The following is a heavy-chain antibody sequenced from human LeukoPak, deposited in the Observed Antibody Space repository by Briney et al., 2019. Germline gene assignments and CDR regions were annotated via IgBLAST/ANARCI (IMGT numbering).Heavy chain of an antibody. CDR3: ARGPPLDV. J-gene: IGHJ6*03. CDR2: INHSGST. V-gene: IGHV4-34*01. Sequence: SETLSLTCAVYGGSFSGYYWSWIRQPPGKGLEWIGEINHSGSTNYNPSLKSRVTISVDTSKNQFSLKLSSVTAADTAVYYCARGPPLDVWGKGTTVTV. CDR1: GGSFSGYY.